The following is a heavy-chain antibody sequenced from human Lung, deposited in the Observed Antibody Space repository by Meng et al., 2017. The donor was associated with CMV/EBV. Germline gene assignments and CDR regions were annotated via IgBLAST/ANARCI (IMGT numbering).Heavy chain of an antibody. CDR1: GGPISSYY. V-gene: IGHV4-59*01. CDR2: IYYSGST. CDR3: GRESVYSSGWNWFDP. D-gene: IGHD6-19*01. J-gene: IGHJ5*02. Sequence: ESLKISCTVSGGPISSYYWSWIRQPPGKGLEWIGYIYYSGSTNYNPSLKSRLTISVDTSKNQFSLKLSSVTAADTAVYYCGRESVYSSGWNWFDPWGQGTLVTVSS.